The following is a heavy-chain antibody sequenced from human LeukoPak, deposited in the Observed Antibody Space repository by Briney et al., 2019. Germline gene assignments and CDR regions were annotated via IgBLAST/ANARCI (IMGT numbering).Heavy chain of an antibody. Sequence: HSGGSLRLSCTASGFTFSSYAMYWVRQAPGKGLEWVSGIFGSGGSAHYADSVKGRFTISRDNSQNTVYLQMNSLRAEDPAVYYCGKTTTGYSSGRNPAWPVDYWGQGTLVTVSS. V-gene: IGHV3-23*01. D-gene: IGHD6-19*01. CDR1: GFTFSSYA. CDR3: GKTTTGYSSGRNPAWPVDY. J-gene: IGHJ4*02. CDR2: IFGSGGSA.